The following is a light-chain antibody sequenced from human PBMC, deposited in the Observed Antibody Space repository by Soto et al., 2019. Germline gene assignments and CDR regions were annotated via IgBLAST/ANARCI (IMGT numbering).Light chain of an antibody. Sequence: DIQLTQSPSTLSASVGDSVTITCRASQSVSSWLAWYQQKPGRAPRLLIYDASKLEAGVPSRFSGSGSETELSLTISSLQPDDFATYFCQQYNSFPTFGQGTSVEIK. V-gene: IGKV1-5*01. CDR1: QSVSSW. CDR3: QQYNSFPT. J-gene: IGKJ1*01. CDR2: DAS.